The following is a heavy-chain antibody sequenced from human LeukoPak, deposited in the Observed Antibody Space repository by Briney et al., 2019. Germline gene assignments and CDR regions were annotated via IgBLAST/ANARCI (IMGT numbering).Heavy chain of an antibody. CDR1: GYTFTSYD. Sequence: ASVKVSCKASGYTFTSYDINWVRQATGQGLEWMGWMNPNSGNTGYAQKFQGRVTMTRNTSISTAYMELSSLRSEDTAVYYCARGLSRPRRSDVLLWFGGVYRPPNWFDPWGQGTLVTVSS. CDR2: MNPNSGNT. CDR3: ARGLSRPRRSDVLLWFGGVYRPPNWFDP. V-gene: IGHV1-8*01. J-gene: IGHJ5*02. D-gene: IGHD3-10*01.